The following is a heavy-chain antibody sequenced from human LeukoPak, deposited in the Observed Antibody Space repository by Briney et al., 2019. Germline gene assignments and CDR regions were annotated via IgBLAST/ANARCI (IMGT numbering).Heavy chain of an antibody. V-gene: IGHV3-11*04. CDR2: ISSSGSTI. J-gene: IGHJ4*02. CDR1: GFTFSDYY. Sequence: GGSLRLSCAASGFTFSDYYMSWIRQAPGKGLEWVSYISSSGSTIYYADSVKGRFTISRDNAKNSLYLQMNSLRAEDTAVYFCARLVVPATFDYWGQGTLVTVSS. CDR3: ARLVVPATFDY. D-gene: IGHD2-2*01.